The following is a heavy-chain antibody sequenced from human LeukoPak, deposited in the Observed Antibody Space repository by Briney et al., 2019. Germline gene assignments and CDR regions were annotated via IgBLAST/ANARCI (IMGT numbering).Heavy chain of an antibody. CDR1: GFTFDDYG. CDR3: AKGAYYYGSGSYLSHDY. V-gene: IGHV3-20*04. D-gene: IGHD3-10*01. J-gene: IGHJ4*02. CDR2: INWNGGST. Sequence: GGSLRLSCAASGFTFDDYGMSWVRQAPGKGLEWVSGINWNGGSTGYADSVKGRFTISRDNSKNTLYLQMNSLRAEDTAVYYCAKGAYYYGSGSYLSHDYWGQGTLVTVSS.